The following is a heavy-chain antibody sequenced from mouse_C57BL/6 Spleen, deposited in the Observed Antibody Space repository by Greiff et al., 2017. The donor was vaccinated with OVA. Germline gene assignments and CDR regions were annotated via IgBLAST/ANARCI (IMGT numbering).Heavy chain of an antibody. CDR3: ASEELRGWFAY. Sequence: QVQLQQPGAELVKPGASVKMSCKASGYTFTSYWITWVKQRPGQGLEWIGDIYHGSGSTNYNEKLKSKGTLTVDTDSSTDYMQLSILTSGYSAVYYCASEELRGWFAYWGQGTLVTVSA. J-gene: IGHJ3*01. CDR2: IYHGSGST. CDR1: GYTFTSYW. V-gene: IGHV1-55*01. D-gene: IGHD1-1*01.